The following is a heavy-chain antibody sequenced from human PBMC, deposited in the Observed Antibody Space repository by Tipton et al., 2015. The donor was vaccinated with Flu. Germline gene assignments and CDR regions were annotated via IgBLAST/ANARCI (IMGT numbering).Heavy chain of an antibody. CDR2: IYSVGST. CDR1: GFSVSSNY. Sequence: LVQSGGGLIQPGGSLRLSCAASGFSVSSNYMSWVRRAPGKGLEWVSVIYSVGSTYYADSVKGRFTITRDNSKLYLQMNSLRAEDTAVYYCASRRGGDYPYFDYWGQGTLVTVSS. CDR3: ASRRGGDYPYFDY. J-gene: IGHJ4*02. D-gene: IGHD4-17*01. V-gene: IGHV3-53*01.